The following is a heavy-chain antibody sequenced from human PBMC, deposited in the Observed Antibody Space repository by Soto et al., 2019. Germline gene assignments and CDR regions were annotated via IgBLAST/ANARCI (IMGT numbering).Heavy chain of an antibody. V-gene: IGHV3-48*01. J-gene: IGHJ4*02. CDR1: GFTFSSYS. Sequence: PGGSLRLSCAASGFTFSSYSMNWVRQAPGKGLEWVSYISSSSSTIYYADSVKGRFTISRDNAKNSLYLQMNSLRAEDTAVYYCAREFPTRPFDYWGQGTLVTVSS. CDR3: AREFPTRPFDY. CDR2: ISSSSSTI.